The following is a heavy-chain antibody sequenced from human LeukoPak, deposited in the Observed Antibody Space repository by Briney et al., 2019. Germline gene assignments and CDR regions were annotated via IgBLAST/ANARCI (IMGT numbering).Heavy chain of an antibody. V-gene: IGHV1-3*01. CDR3: ARHTRATPFDY. J-gene: IGHJ4*02. Sequence: ASVKVSCKASGYTFTSYAMHWVRQAPGQRLEWMGWINAGNGNTKYSQKFQGRVTITRDTSASTACMELSSLRSEDTAVYYCARHTRATPFDYWGQGTLVTVSS. D-gene: IGHD2-15*01. CDR1: GYTFTSYA. CDR2: INAGNGNT.